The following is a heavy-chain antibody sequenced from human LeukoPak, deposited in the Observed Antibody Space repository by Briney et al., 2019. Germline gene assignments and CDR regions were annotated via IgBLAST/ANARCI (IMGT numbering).Heavy chain of an antibody. CDR1: GYSISSGYY. CDR3: ARDRNIVGALDY. D-gene: IGHD1-26*01. J-gene: IGHJ4*02. CDR2: IYHSGST. Sequence: SETLSLTCTVSGYSISSGYYWGWIRQPPGKGLEWIGSIYHSGSTNYNPSLKSRVTISVDKSKNQFSLKLSSVTAADTAVYYCARDRNIVGALDYWGQGTLVTVSS. V-gene: IGHV4-38-2*02.